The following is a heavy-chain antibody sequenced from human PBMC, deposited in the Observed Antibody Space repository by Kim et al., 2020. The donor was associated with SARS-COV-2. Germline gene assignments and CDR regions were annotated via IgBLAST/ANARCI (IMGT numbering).Heavy chain of an antibody. Sequence: SETLSLTCSVSGDSIGNTGHYWSWIRQPPGKGLEWLASVSYSGSPYYNPTFKRRVTISLDTSKKQFSLNLNSVTAADTAVYYCVRLWLFAWAYKPYYF. D-gene: IGHD3-9*01. V-gene: IGHV4-39*01. J-gene: IGHJ4*01. CDR1: GDSIGNTGHY. CDR2: VSYSGSP. CDR3: VRLWLFAWAYKPYYF.